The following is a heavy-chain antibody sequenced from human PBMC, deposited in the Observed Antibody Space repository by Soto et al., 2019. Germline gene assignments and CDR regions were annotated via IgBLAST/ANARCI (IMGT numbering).Heavy chain of an antibody. CDR1: GFTVSSNY. CDR2: IYSGGST. J-gene: IGHJ6*02. CDR3: ARGPAVAGIYYYYYGMDV. Sequence: GGSLRLSCAASGFTVSSNYMSWVRQAPGKGLEWVSVIYSGGSTYYADSVKGRFTISRDNSKNTLYLQMNSLRAEDTAVYYCARGPAVAGIYYYYYGMDVWGQGTTVTVSS. D-gene: IGHD6-19*01. V-gene: IGHV3-53*01.